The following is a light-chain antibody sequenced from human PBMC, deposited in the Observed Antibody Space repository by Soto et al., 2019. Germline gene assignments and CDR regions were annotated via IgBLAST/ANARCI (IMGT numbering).Light chain of an antibody. V-gene: IGKV1-5*03. CDR3: QHYNVYPWT. Sequence: DIKMTQSPSTLSGSVGDRVTITCRASQTISSWLAWYQQKPGKAPKLLIYKASTLKSGVPSRFSGSGSGTEFTLSISSLQPDDFATYYCQHYNVYPWTFGQGTKVDIK. CDR1: QTISSW. J-gene: IGKJ1*01. CDR2: KAS.